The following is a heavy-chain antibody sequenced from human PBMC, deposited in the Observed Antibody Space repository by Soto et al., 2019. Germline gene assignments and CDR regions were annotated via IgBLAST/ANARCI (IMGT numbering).Heavy chain of an antibody. Sequence: EVQLVESGGSVVRPGGSLRLSCAASGFTFEDYDMTWVRQAPGKGLEWVSGITWNGGRTGYADSVKGRFTISRDNAKNSLYMQMNSLRAEDTALYYCARLYGDNDYWGQGTLVTVSS. V-gene: IGHV3-20*04. J-gene: IGHJ4*02. CDR2: ITWNGGRT. CDR1: GFTFEDYD. D-gene: IGHD4-17*01. CDR3: ARLYGDNDY.